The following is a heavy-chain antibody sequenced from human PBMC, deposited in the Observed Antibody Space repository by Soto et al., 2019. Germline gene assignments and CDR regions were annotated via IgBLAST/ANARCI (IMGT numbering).Heavy chain of an antibody. J-gene: IGHJ4*02. CDR2: IYYSGST. V-gene: IGHV4-39*01. CDR3: ARSPGPSYFDY. CDR1: GVSISSSSYY. Sequence: SETLSLTCTVSGVSISSSSYYWGWIRQPPGKGLEWIGYIYYSGSTYYNPSLKSRVTISVDTSKIQFSLKLSSVTAADTAVYYCARSPGPSYFDYWGQGTLVTVSS.